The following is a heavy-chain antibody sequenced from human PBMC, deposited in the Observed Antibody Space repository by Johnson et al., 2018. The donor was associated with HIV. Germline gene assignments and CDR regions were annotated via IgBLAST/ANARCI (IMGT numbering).Heavy chain of an antibody. CDR3: ARESGQAFDV. CDR2: ISYDGSNK. V-gene: IGHV3-30*19. Sequence: QMLLVESGGGVVQPGGSLRLSCAASGFIFSSYGLQWVRQAPGKGLEWVAVISYDGSNKYYADSVKGRFTISRDNSKNTLYLQMNSLRPEDTPVYYCARESGQAFDVWGQGTMVTVSS. D-gene: IGHD6-25*01. J-gene: IGHJ3*01. CDR1: GFIFSSYG.